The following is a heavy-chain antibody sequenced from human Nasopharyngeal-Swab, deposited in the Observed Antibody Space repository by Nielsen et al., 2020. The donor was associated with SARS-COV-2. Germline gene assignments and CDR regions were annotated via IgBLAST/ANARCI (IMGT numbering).Heavy chain of an antibody. Sequence: GESLKISCKGSGYSFTSYWIGWVRQMPGKGPEWMGIIYPGDSDTRYSPSFQGQVTISADKSISTAYLQRSSLKASDTAMYYCARLQPDYGGKYNWFDPWGQGTLVTVSS. CDR2: IYPGDSDT. CDR3: ARLQPDYGGKYNWFDP. V-gene: IGHV5-51*01. J-gene: IGHJ5*02. D-gene: IGHD4-23*01. CDR1: GYSFTSYW.